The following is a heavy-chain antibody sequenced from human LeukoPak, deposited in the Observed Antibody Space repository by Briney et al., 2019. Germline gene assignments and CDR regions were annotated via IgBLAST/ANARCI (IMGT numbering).Heavy chain of an antibody. CDR3: TTWGGGGH. D-gene: IGHD3-16*01. Sequence: ASVNVSFTPSVYTFTTYGITWIRQSPGQGQEGMGWISPYNGKTNYERKFQGRLSLTTDTAKSTAYMELRSLQSDDSAVYYCTTWGGGGHWGQGTLVSVSS. CDR1: VYTFTTYG. J-gene: IGHJ4*02. CDR2: ISPYNGKT. V-gene: IGHV1-18*01.